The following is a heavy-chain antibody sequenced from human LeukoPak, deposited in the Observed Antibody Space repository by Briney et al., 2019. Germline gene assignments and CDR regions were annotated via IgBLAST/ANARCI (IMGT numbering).Heavy chain of an antibody. Sequence: SQTLSLTCTVSGGSISSSNYYWNWIRQPAGKGLEWIGRIYTSGSTNYNPSLKSRVTISIDTSKNQFSMKLTSVTAADTAVYYCAKGAGPPWFDPWGQGTLVTVSS. CDR3: AKGAGPPWFDP. J-gene: IGHJ5*02. CDR2: IYTSGST. V-gene: IGHV4-61*02. D-gene: IGHD6-19*01. CDR1: GGSISSSNYY.